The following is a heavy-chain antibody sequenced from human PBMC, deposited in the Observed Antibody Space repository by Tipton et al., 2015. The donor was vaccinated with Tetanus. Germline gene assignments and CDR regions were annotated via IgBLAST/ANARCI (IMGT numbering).Heavy chain of an antibody. Sequence: GLVKPSETLSLTCSVSGDSINSGDYYWSWIRQPPGKGLESIGYIYYSGSTYYNPSLKSRVTISIDTSKNQFSLRLSSVTAADTAVYYCSSSPGNQYLAFFDYWGRGTLVTVSS. D-gene: IGHD2/OR15-2a*01. CDR1: GDSINSGDYY. J-gene: IGHJ4*02. CDR3: SSSPGNQYLAFFDY. V-gene: IGHV4-30-4*01. CDR2: IYYSGST.